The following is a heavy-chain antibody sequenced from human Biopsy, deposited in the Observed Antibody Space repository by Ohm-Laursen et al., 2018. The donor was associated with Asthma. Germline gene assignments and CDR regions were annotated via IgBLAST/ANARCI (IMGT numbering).Heavy chain of an antibody. J-gene: IGHJ4*02. D-gene: IGHD5-24*01. CDR3: ARVKDGYNFDY. Sequence: TLSLTCAVSGGSISSGGYSWGWIRQPPGKGLEWIGYIYHSGSTYYNPSLKSRVTISVDRSKNQFSLKLSSVTAAGTAVYYCARVKDGYNFDYWGQGTLVTVSS. CDR1: GGSISSGGYS. CDR2: IYHSGST. V-gene: IGHV4-30-2*01.